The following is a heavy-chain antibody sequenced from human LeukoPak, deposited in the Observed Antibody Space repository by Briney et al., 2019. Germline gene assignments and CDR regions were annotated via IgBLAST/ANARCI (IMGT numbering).Heavy chain of an antibody. CDR3: ARDLPGYNSLFDY. V-gene: IGHV3-21*01. Sequence: GGSLRLSCAASGFTFSSYSMNWVRQAPGKGLEWVSSISSSSSSIYYADSVKGRFTISRDNAKNSLYLQVNSLRAEDTAVYYCARDLPGYNSLFDYWGQGTLVTVSS. D-gene: IGHD5-24*01. CDR1: GFTFSSYS. CDR2: ISSSSSSI. J-gene: IGHJ4*02.